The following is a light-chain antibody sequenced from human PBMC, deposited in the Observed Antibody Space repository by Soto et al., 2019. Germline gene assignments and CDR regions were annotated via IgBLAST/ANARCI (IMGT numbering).Light chain of an antibody. CDR3: HQYNSYSPNT. CDR2: GAS. V-gene: IGKV3-20*01. CDR1: QSVSSSY. J-gene: IGKJ2*01. Sequence: EIVLTQSPGTLSLSPGERATLSCRASQSVSSSYLAWYQQKPGQAPRLLIYGASSRATGIPDRFSGSGSGTDFTLTISSLQPDDFATYYCHQYNSYSPNTFGQGTKLEIK.